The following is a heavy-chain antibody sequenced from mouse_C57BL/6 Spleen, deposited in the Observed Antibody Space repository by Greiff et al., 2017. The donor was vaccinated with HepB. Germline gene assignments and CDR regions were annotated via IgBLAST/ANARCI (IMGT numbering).Heavy chain of an antibody. CDR1: GYTFTSYW. CDR3: AIYYGSSYYYFDY. Sequence: VKLQQPGAELVKPGASVKVSCKASGYTFTSYWMHWVKQRPGQGLEWIGRIHPSDSDTNYNQKFKGKATLTVDKSSSTAYMQLSSLTSEDSAVYYCAIYYGSSYYYFDYWGQGTTLTVSS. CDR2: IHPSDSDT. J-gene: IGHJ2*01. V-gene: IGHV1-74*01. D-gene: IGHD1-1*01.